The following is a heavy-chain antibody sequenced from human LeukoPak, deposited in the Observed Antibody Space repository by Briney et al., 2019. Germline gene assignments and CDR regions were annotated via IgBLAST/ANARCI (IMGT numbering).Heavy chain of an antibody. J-gene: IGHJ4*02. CDR1: GFTFSNYW. CDR2: IKQDGSAK. CDR3: ARTIREQWLTIDY. D-gene: IGHD6-19*01. V-gene: IGHV3-7*04. Sequence: GGSLRLSCAASGFTFSNYWMNWVRQAPGKGLEWVANIKQDGSAKYYVDSVKGRFTISRDNAKNSLYLQMDSLGAEDTAVYYCARTIREQWLTIDYWGQGTLVTFSS.